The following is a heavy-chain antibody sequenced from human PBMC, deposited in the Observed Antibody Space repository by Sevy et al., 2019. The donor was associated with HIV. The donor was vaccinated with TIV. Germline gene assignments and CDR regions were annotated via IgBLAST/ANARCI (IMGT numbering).Heavy chain of an antibody. CDR3: TRDAAANHRFDL. J-gene: IGHJ4*02. D-gene: IGHD6-13*01. CDR2: SRNKANSYIT. V-gene: IGHV3-72*01. CDR1: GFIFSGHY. Sequence: GGSLRLSCAASGFIFSGHYMDWVRQAPGKGLEWVGRSRNKANSYITQYAASVKGRFTISRDDSKKSLFLQMNSLKTEDTAVYYCTRDAAANHRFDLWGQGTLVTVSS.